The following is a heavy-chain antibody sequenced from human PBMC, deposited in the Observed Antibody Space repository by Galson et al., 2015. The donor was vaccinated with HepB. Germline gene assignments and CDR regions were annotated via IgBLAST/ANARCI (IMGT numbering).Heavy chain of an antibody. D-gene: IGHD1-26*01. CDR2: ISYDGSNK. CDR3: AKRDGSGSYNTPDY. V-gene: IGHV3-30*18. CDR1: GFTFSSYG. Sequence: SLRLSCAASGFTFSSYGMHWVRQAPGKGLEWVAVISYDGSNKYYADPVKGRFTISRDNSKNTLYLQMNSLRAEDTAVYYCAKRDGSGSYNTPDYWGQGTLVTASS. J-gene: IGHJ4*02.